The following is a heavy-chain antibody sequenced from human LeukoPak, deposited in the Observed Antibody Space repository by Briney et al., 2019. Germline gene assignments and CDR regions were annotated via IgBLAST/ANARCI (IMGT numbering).Heavy chain of an antibody. CDR3: ARKPGIAVAGTIWFDP. CDR1: GFTFSSYW. V-gene: IGHV3-74*01. Sequence: GGSLRLSCVASGFTFSSYWMHWVRQAPGKGLVWVSRINSDGSSTSYADSVKGRFTISRDNAKNTLYLQMNSLRAEDTAVYYCARKPGIAVAGTIWFDPWAREPWSPSP. D-gene: IGHD6-19*01. J-gene: IGHJ5*02. CDR2: INSDGSST.